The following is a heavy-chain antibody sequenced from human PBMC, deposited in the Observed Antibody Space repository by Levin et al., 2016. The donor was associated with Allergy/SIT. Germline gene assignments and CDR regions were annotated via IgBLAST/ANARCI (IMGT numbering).Heavy chain of an antibody. V-gene: IGHV4-59*01. J-gene: IGHJ3*02. Sequence: WIRQPPGKGLEWIGYIYYSGSTNYNPSLMSRVTISVDTSKNQFSLRLSSVTAADTAVYYCARDRPGLLAFDIWGQGTMVTVSS. D-gene: IGHD2/OR15-2a*01. CDR2: IYYSGST. CDR3: ARDRPGLLAFDI.